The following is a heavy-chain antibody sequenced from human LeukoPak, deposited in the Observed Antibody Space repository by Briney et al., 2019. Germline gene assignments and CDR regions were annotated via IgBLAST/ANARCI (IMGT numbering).Heavy chain of an antibody. CDR2: IYYSGIT. D-gene: IGHD3-9*01. J-gene: IGHJ3*02. V-gene: IGHV4-39*01. CDR3: ARLSPGRYDAFDI. Sequence: PSETLSLTCTVSGDSISSRSHYWGWIRQPPGKGLEWIGNIYYSGITYYNPSLKSRVIISVDMSKNQFSLKLSSVIAADTAVYYCARLSPGRYDAFDIWGQGTMVTVSS. CDR1: GDSISSRSHY.